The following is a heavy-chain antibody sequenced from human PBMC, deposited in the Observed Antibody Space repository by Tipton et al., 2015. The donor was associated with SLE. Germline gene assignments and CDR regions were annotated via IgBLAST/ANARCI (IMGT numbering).Heavy chain of an antibody. V-gene: IGHV4-61*02. CDR1: GGSISSDNYY. D-gene: IGHD6-19*01. Sequence: TLSLTCTVSGGSISSDNYYWSWIRQPAGKGLEWIGRIHTSGDTKYNPSLKSRVTISVDTSKNQLSLRLSSVTAADTAVYYCARGSGWYSYWYFDLWGRGTLVTVSS. CDR3: ARGSGWYSYWYFDL. J-gene: IGHJ2*01. CDR2: IHTSGDT.